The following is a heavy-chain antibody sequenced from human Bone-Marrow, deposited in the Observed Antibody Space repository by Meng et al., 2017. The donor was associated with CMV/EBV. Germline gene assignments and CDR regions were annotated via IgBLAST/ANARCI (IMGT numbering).Heavy chain of an antibody. CDR2: TYYRSKWYN. Sequence: SQTLSLTCAISGDSVSSNSAGWNWIRQSPSRGLEWLGRTYYRSKWYNDYTVSVKSRITIYPDTSKNQFSLQLNSVTPEDTAVYYCARDRWDYYDSIGQRAFDIWAQGTMVTVSS. CDR1: GDSVSSNSAG. CDR3: ARDRWDYYDSIGQRAFDI. J-gene: IGHJ3*02. V-gene: IGHV6-1*01. D-gene: IGHD3-22*01.